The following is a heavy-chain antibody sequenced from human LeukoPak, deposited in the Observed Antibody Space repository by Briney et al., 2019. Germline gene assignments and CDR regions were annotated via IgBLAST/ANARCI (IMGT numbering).Heavy chain of an antibody. J-gene: IGHJ6*02. V-gene: IGHV1-69*13. CDR1: GGTFSSYA. D-gene: IGHD4-23*01. CDR2: IIPIFGTA. Sequence: SVKVSCKASGGTFSSYAISWVRQAPGQGLEWMGGIIPIFGTANYAQKFQGRVTITADESTSTAYMELSSLRSEDTAVYYCASCNSEEYYYYGMDVWGQGTTVTVSS. CDR3: ASCNSEEYYYYGMDV.